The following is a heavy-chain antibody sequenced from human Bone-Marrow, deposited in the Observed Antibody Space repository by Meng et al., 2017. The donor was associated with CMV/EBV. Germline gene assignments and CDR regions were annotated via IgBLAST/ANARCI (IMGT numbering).Heavy chain of an antibody. Sequence: GESLKISCAASGFTFSSYEMNWVRQAPGKGLEWVSYISSSGSTIYYADSVKGRFTISRDNAKNSLYLQMNSLRAEDTAVYYCARDDLVVVINYQGYYYGMGVWGQGPTVTGSS. CDR1: GFTFSSYE. CDR2: ISSSGSTI. V-gene: IGHV3-48*03. CDR3: ARDDLVVVINYQGYYYGMGV. D-gene: IGHD3-22*01. J-gene: IGHJ6*01.